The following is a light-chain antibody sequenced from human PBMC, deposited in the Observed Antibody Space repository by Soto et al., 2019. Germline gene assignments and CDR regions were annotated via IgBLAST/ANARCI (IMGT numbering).Light chain of an antibody. V-gene: IGKV3-20*01. CDR2: GAS. CDR1: QTVSSNY. CDR3: QQYGSSPRT. Sequence: EIILTQAPDTLSLSPGERPTLSCRASQTVSSNYLAWCQQRPGQAPRLLIYGASTRAAGIPDRFSGSGSGTDFTLTISRLEPEDFAVYYCQQYGSSPRTFGQETRLEI. J-gene: IGKJ5*01.